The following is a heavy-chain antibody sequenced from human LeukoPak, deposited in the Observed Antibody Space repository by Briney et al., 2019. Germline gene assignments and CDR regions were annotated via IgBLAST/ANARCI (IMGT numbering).Heavy chain of an antibody. CDR2: ISPSSNYI. Sequence: GGSLRLSCAASAFSFSSFGMNWVRQAPGKGLEWVSSISPSSNYIHYADSVKGRFTISRDNAKKSLYLQMNSLRADDTAVYYCARVRGYDTRDFDYWGQGALVTVSS. J-gene: IGHJ4*02. V-gene: IGHV3-21*01. D-gene: IGHD3-22*01. CDR3: ARVRGYDTRDFDY. CDR1: AFSFSSFG.